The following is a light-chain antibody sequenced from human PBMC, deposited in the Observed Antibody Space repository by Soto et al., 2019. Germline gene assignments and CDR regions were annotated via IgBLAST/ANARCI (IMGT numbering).Light chain of an antibody. CDR2: VAS. Sequence: EIVLAQSPGTLSLSPWERATLSCMASQGVSNNYLAWYLQKPGQAPRLLIYVASNRATGIPDRFSGSGSGTGLPLTISRLEPEGFAVYYCQQYGSSGTFGQGTKVHIK. V-gene: IGKV3-20*01. J-gene: IGKJ1*01. CDR3: QQYGSSGT. CDR1: QGVSNNY.